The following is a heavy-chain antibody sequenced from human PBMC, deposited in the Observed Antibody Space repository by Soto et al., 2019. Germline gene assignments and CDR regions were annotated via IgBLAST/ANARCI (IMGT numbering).Heavy chain of an antibody. CDR2: INRDGSTT. D-gene: IGHD6-19*01. Sequence: GGSLRLSCAASGFTFSSYWIHWVRQVPGKGLVWVSRINRDGSTTTYADSVKGRFTISRDNARNTLYLQMDSLRAEDTGVYYCARDLSGPFDYWGQGTLVTVSS. CDR3: ARDLSGPFDY. CDR1: GFTFSSYW. J-gene: IGHJ4*02. V-gene: IGHV3-74*01.